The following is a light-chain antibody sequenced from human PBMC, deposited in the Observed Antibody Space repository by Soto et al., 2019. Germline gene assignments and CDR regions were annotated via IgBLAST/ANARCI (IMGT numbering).Light chain of an antibody. Sequence: EIVMTQSPATLSVSPGERATLSCRASQSVSTNLAWYQQKPGQAPRLLMYDASTRATGIPVRFSGGGSGTEFSLTISSLQSEDLAVYHCQQYNNWPRTFGQGTKVDIK. V-gene: IGKV3-15*01. J-gene: IGKJ1*01. CDR3: QQYNNWPRT. CDR1: QSVSTN. CDR2: DAS.